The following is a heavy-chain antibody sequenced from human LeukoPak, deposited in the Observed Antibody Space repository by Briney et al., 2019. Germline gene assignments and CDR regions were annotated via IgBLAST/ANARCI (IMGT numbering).Heavy chain of an antibody. CDR3: AKGGDYGDYEAGDY. CDR2: ISYDGSNK. CDR1: GFTFSSYG. V-gene: IGHV3-30*18. Sequence: GGSLRLSCAAPGFTFSSYGMHWVRQAPGKGLEWVAVISYDGSNKYYADSVKGRFTISRDNSKNTLYLQMNSLRAEDTAVYYCAKGGDYGDYEAGDYWGQGTLVTVSS. D-gene: IGHD4-17*01. J-gene: IGHJ4*02.